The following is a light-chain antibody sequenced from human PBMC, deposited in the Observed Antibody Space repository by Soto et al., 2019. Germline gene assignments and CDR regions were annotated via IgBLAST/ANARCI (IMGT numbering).Light chain of an antibody. Sequence: QSVLTQPPSASGSPGQSVTISCTGTNSDVGAYNYVSWYRQHPGKAPKLLIFEVNSRPSGVPDRFSGSKSGNTASLTVSGLQAEDESHYYCSSYAGSNTWVFGGGTKLTVL. J-gene: IGLJ3*02. CDR2: EVN. CDR3: SSYAGSNTWV. V-gene: IGLV2-8*01. CDR1: NSDVGAYNY.